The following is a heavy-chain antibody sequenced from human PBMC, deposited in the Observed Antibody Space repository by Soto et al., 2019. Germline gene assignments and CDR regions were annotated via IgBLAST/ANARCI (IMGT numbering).Heavy chain of an antibody. D-gene: IGHD5-12*01. V-gene: IGHV3-33*01. J-gene: IGHJ4*02. CDR3: ARDLNTGYIDY. CDR1: GFTFGRSG. CDR2: IWFDGSKK. Sequence: QVQMVESGGGVVQPGTSLRLSCVASGFTFGRSGMHWVRQAPGGALEWVAIIWFDGSKKYYADSVKGRLTVSRDNSKKTLYLQMDSLRGDDTAVYYCARDLNTGYIDYWGQGTLVTVSS.